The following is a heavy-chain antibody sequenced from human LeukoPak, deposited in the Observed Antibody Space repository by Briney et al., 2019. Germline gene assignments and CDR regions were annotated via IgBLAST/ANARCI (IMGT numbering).Heavy chain of an antibody. V-gene: IGHV4-34*01. D-gene: IGHD2-2*01. CDR2: INHSGST. CDR3: ARSSRSWSTFDN. J-gene: IGHJ4*02. Sequence: PSETLSLTCAVYGGSFSGYYWSWIRQPPGKGLEWIGEINHSGSTNYSPSLKSRVTISVDTSKNQFSLRLSSVTAADTAVYYCARSSRSWSTFDNWGQGTLVTVSS. CDR1: GGSFSGYY.